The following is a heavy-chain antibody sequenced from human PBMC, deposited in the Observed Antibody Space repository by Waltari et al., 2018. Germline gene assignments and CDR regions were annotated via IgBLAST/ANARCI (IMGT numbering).Heavy chain of an antibody. J-gene: IGHJ2*01. CDR1: GFTVSSNY. CDR2: IYTGGRT. Sequence: EVQLVESGGGLIQPGGSLRLSCAASGFTVSSNYMSWVRQAPGKGLEWVSVIYTGGRTNNADSGKGRFTISRDNSKNTLYLQMNSLRAEDTAVYDCARDAGSGDNYKWYFDLWGRGTLVTVSS. D-gene: IGHD2-15*01. CDR3: ARDAGSGDNYKWYFDL. V-gene: IGHV3-53*01.